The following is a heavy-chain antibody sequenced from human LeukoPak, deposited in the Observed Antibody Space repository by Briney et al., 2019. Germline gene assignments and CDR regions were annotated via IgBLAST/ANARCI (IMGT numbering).Heavy chain of an antibody. Sequence: GASVKVSCKASGYTLTGYYIHWVRQAPGQGLEWMGRIDPNSGGTKYAQKFQGRVTMTRDTSISTAYMELSRLSSDDTAMYHCARDSQVSADYWGQGTLVTVSS. CDR3: ARDSQVSADY. V-gene: IGHV1-2*06. CDR1: GYTLTGYY. J-gene: IGHJ4*02. CDR2: IDPNSGGT. D-gene: IGHD2-8*01.